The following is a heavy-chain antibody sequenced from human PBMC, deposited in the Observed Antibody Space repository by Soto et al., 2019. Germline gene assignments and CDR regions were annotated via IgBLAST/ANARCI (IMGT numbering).Heavy chain of an antibody. V-gene: IGHV3-23*01. D-gene: IGHD6-19*01. CDR1: GFTFDSYA. CDR2: ISGGGRGT. CDR3: AKASTSYSTGWRYSYDGLDV. J-gene: IGHJ6*02. Sequence: GGSLRLSCVASGFTFDSYAMSWVRQAPGKGLEWVSGISGGGRGTYYAGSVKGRFTISRDNSKNTVYLQMDSLRAEDTALYYCAKASTSYSTGWRYSYDGLDVWGQGTTVTVSS.